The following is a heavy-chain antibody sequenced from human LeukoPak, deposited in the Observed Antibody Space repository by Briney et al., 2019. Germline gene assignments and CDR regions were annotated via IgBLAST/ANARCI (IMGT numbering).Heavy chain of an antibody. J-gene: IGHJ4*02. V-gene: IGHV3-7*01. CDR3: ARGLFGGVIVAFDY. D-gene: IGHD3-16*02. CDR1: GFTFSSYW. Sequence: GGSLRLSCAASGFTFSSYWMSWVRHAPGKGLEWVANMKQDGSEKAYVDSVKGRFTISRDNAKNSLYLQMNSLRVEDTAVYYCARGLFGGVIVAFDYWGQGTLVTVSS. CDR2: MKQDGSEK.